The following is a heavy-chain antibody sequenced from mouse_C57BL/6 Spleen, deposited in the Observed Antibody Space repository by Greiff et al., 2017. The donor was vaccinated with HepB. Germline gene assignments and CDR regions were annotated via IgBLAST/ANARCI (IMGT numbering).Heavy chain of an antibody. J-gene: IGHJ4*01. CDR3: TSLYDVGYAMDY. V-gene: IGHV1-15*01. D-gene: IGHD2-12*01. CDR1: GYTFTDYE. Sequence: VQLQQSGAELVRPGASVTLSCKASGYTFTDYEMHWVKQTPVHGLEWIGAIDPETGGTAYNQKFKGKAILTADKSSSTAYMELRSLTSEDSAVYYCTSLYDVGYAMDYWGQGTSVTVSS. CDR2: IDPETGGT.